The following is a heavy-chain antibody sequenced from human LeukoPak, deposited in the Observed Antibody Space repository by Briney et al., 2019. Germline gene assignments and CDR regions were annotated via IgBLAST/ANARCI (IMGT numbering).Heavy chain of an antibody. V-gene: IGHV4-39*07. Sequence: SETLSLTCTVSGGSISSSSYYWGWIRQPPGKGLEWIGSIYYSGSTYYNPSLKSRVTISVDTSKNQFSLKLSSVTAADTAVYYCARKKGPYYFDYWGQGTLVTVSS. CDR3: ARKKGPYYFDY. CDR2: IYYSGST. CDR1: GGSISSSSYY. J-gene: IGHJ4*02.